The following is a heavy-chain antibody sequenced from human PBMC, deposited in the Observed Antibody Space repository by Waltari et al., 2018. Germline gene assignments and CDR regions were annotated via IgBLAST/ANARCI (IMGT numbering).Heavy chain of an antibody. V-gene: IGHV3-7*04. CDR1: GFTFSSYW. CDR3: AREGGNYGY. D-gene: IGHD1-26*01. CDR2: IKHDGSEK. J-gene: IGHJ4*02. Sequence: EVQLVESGGGLVQPGGYLRLNCTAYGFTFSSYWMTWVRQAPGKGLEWVANIKHDGSEKYYVDSVKGRFTISRDNAKNSLFLQMNSLRAEDTAAYYCAREGGNYGYWGQGTLVTVSS.